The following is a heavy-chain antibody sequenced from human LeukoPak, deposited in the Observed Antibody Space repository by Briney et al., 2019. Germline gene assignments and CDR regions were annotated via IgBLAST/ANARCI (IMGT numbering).Heavy chain of an antibody. CDR1: GYTFTNYY. J-gene: IGHJ4*02. D-gene: IGHD2-8*02. CDR3: AREESGGYFDY. Sequence: ASVKVSCKASGYTFTNYYMHWVRQAPGQGLEWVGLINPTGTGTNYAQKFRGRVTLTRDTSTTTVYTELSSLRSEDTAVYYCAREESGGYFDYWGQGTPVTVSS. CDR2: INPTGTGT. V-gene: IGHV1-46*01.